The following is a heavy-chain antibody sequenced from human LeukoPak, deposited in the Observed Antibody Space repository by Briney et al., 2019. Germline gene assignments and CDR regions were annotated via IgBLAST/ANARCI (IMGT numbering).Heavy chain of an antibody. D-gene: IGHD3-16*01. CDR3: AKVRGAFTFGGILDY. CDR2: VSYDGSNK. J-gene: IGHJ4*02. Sequence: PGGSLRLSCAGSGFTFSRYGIHWVRQAPGKGLEWVAVVSYDGSNKYYADSVRGRFTISRDNSKNTMYLKMNSLRAEDTAVYYCAKVRGAFTFGGILDYWGQGTLVTVSS. CDR1: GFTFSRYG. V-gene: IGHV3-30*18.